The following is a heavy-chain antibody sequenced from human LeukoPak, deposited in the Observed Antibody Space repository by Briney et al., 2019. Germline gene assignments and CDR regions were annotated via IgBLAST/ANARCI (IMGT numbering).Heavy chain of an antibody. Sequence: GGSLRLSCAASGFTFSSYWMSWVRQAPGKGLEWVANIKQDGSEKYYVDSVKGRFTISRDNAKNSLYLQMNSLRAEDTAVYYCARDHTVTTNLYYYYGMDVWGQGTTVTVSS. CDR2: IKQDGSEK. CDR3: ARDHTVTTNLYYYYGMDV. J-gene: IGHJ6*02. CDR1: GFTFSSYW. D-gene: IGHD4-17*01. V-gene: IGHV3-7*01.